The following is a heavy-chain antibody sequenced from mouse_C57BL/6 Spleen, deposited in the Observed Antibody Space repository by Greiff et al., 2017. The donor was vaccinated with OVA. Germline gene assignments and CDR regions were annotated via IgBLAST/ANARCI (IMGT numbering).Heavy chain of an antibody. J-gene: IGHJ4*01. CDR1: GYTFTDYN. CDR3: ASSVYGGDAMDY. Sequence: EVQLQQSGPELVKPGASVKISCKASGYTFTDYNMDWVQQSHGKGLEWIGDINPNNGGTNYNQKFKGKATLTVDKSSSTAYMELRSLTSEDTAVYYCASSVYGGDAMDYWGQGTSVTVSS. CDR2: INPNNGGT. D-gene: IGHD1-1*01. V-gene: IGHV1-18*01.